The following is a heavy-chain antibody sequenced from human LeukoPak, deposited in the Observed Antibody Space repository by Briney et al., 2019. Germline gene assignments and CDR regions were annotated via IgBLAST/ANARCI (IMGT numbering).Heavy chain of an antibody. D-gene: IGHD3-3*01. CDR3: ARPGGTDFDFWSGYYK. J-gene: IGHJ4*02. CDR2: VSSRGTYT. Sequence: GGSLRLSCAASGFTFSSYAMSWVRQAPGKGLEWVSAVSSRGTYTYYADSLKGRFTISRDNAKNSLSLLMSSLRAEDTAVYYCARPGGTDFDFWSGYYKWGQGTPVTVSS. CDR1: GFTFSSYA. V-gene: IGHV3-21*06.